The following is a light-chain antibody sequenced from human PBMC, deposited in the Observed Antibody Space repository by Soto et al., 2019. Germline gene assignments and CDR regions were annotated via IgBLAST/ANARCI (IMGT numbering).Light chain of an antibody. CDR2: DVT. Sequence: QSALTQPPSVSGSPGQSVAISCTGTRSDVGNSNGVSWYQQAPGTAPKLMIYDVTNRPSGVPDRFSGSKSGNTASLTISGLQAEDEADEYCSSYTSSSTYVFGTGTKVTVL. J-gene: IGLJ1*01. V-gene: IGLV2-18*02. CDR1: RSDVGNSNG. CDR3: SSYTSSSTYV.